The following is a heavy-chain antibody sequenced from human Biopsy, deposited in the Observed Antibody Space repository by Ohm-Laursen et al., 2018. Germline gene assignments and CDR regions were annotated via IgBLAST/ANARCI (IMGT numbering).Heavy chain of an antibody. Sequence: ASVKASCNGSGYAVNVYFMHWLRQAPGPGPGWVGWISPNSGGTNYAHKFQGNITMTKNTSMSTADMEMSRLRSDDTAVYYCALQSVAQMKNFDYWGQGTLVTVSS. CDR1: GYAVNVYF. J-gene: IGHJ4*02. CDR2: ISPNSGGT. D-gene: IGHD6-19*01. CDR3: ALQSVAQMKNFDY. V-gene: IGHV1-2*07.